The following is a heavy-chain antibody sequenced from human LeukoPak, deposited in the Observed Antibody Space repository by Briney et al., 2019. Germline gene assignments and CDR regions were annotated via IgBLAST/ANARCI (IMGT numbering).Heavy chain of an antibody. CDR1: GFTFSSYA. CDR2: ISYDGSNK. J-gene: IGHJ4*02. Sequence: PGGSLRLSCAASGFTFSSYAMHWVRQAPGKGLEWVAVISYDGSNKYYADSVKGRFTISRDNSKNTLYLQMNSLRTEDTAVYYCARDPSDSSSWSYYFDYWGQGTLVTVSS. CDR3: ARDPSDSSSWSYYFDY. V-gene: IGHV3-30-3*01. D-gene: IGHD6-13*01.